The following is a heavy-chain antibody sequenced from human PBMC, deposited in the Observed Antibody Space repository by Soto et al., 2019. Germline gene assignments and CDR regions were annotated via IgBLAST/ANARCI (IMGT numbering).Heavy chain of an antibody. CDR3: ARDRSRFRIAAAGTEDY. Sequence: SETLSLTCSVSGGSISSGDYYWSWIRQPPGKGLEWIGYIYYSGSTYYNPSLKSRVTISVDTSKNQFSLKLSSVTAADTAVYYCARDRSRFRIAAAGTEDYWGQGTLVTVSS. CDR2: IYYSGST. D-gene: IGHD6-13*01. V-gene: IGHV4-30-4*01. J-gene: IGHJ4*02. CDR1: GGSISSGDYY.